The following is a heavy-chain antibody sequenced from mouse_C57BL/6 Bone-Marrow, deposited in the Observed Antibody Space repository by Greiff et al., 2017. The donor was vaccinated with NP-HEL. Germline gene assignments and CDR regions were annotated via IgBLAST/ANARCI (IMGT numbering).Heavy chain of an antibody. CDR1: GFTFSDYG. CDR3: ARAPFYYYGSSPYYFDD. J-gene: IGHJ2*01. D-gene: IGHD1-1*01. V-gene: IGHV5-15*01. Sequence: EVQVVESGGGLVQPGGSLKLSCAASGFTFSDYGMAWVRQAPRKGPEWVAFISNLAYSIYYADTVTGRFTISRENAKNTLYLEMSSLRSEDTAMYYCARAPFYYYGSSPYYFDDRGQGATLSVSS. CDR2: ISNLAYSI.